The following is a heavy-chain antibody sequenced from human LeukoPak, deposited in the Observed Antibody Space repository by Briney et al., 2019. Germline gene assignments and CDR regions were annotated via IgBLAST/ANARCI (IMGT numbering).Heavy chain of an antibody. CDR2: IYYSGST. J-gene: IGHJ4*02. V-gene: IGHV4-39*07. D-gene: IGHD2-21*02. Sequence: GSLRLSCAASGFTFSSYSMNWVRQPPGKGLECIGSIYYSGSTYYNPSLKSRVTISVDTSKNQFSLKLSSVTAADTAVYYCARAPLLSDYYFDYWGQGTLVTVSS. CDR3: ARAPLLSDYYFDY. CDR1: GFTFSSYS.